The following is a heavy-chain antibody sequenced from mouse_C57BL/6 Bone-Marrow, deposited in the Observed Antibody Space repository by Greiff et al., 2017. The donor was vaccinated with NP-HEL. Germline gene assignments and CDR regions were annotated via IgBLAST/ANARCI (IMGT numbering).Heavy chain of an antibody. D-gene: IGHD1-1*01. CDR1: GFTFSDYG. CDR2: ISSGSSTI. CDR3: ARRRTTVVEKGLGAMDY. Sequence: EVQLVESGGGLVKPGGSLKLSCAASGFTFSDYGMHWVRQAPEKGLEWVAYISSGSSTIYYADTVKGRFTISRDNAKNTLFLQMTSLRSEDTAMYYCARRRTTVVEKGLGAMDYWGQGTSVTVSS. J-gene: IGHJ4*01. V-gene: IGHV5-17*01.